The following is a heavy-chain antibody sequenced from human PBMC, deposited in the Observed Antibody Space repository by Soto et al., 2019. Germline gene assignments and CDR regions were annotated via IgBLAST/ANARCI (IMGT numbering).Heavy chain of an antibody. J-gene: IGHJ4*02. CDR2: ISGSGEST. D-gene: IGHD2-8*01. Sequence: GGSLRLSCAASGFTFSSYAMTWVRQAPGKGLEWVSGISGSGESTYYADSVKGRFTISRDNSKNTLYVQMNSLRADDTAVYYCAERQHGVSSGDGDYWCRGNRGTV. CDR1: GFTFSSYA. V-gene: IGHV3-23*01. CDR3: AERQHGVSSGDGDY.